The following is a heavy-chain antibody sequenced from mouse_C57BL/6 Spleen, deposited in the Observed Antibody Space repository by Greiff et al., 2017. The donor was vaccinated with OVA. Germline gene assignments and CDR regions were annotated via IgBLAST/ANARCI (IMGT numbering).Heavy chain of an antibody. CDR2: IDPNSGGT. J-gene: IGHJ4*01. V-gene: IGHV1-72*01. CDR1: GYTFTSYW. D-gene: IGHD2-1*01. Sequence: QVHVKQPGAELVKPGASVKLSCKASGYTFTSYWMHWVKQRPGRGLEWIGRIDPNSGGTKYNEKFKSKATLTVDKPSSTAYMQLSSLTSEDSAVYYCARWDYGNYVGYAMDYWGQGTSVTVSS. CDR3: ARWDYGNYVGYAMDY.